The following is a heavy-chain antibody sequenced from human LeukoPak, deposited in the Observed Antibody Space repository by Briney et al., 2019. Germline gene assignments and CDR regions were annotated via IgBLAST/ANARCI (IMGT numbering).Heavy chain of an antibody. V-gene: IGHV1-2*02. D-gene: IGHD6-19*01. CDR3: ARSTKGRGSGWYLYFDY. CDR1: GYTFTGYY. J-gene: IGHJ4*02. CDR2: INPNSGGT. Sequence: ASVKVSCKASGYTFTGYYMHWVRQAPGQALEWMGWINPNSGGTNYAQKFQGRVTMTRDTSISTAYMELSRLRSDDTAVYYCARSTKGRGSGWYLYFDYWGQGTLVTVSS.